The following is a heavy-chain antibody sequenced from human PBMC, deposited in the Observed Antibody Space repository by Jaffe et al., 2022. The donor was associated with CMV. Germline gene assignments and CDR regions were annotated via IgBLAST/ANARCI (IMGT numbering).Heavy chain of an antibody. CDR1: GFTFSSYW. D-gene: IGHD2-2*01. V-gene: IGHV3-74*01. Sequence: EVQLVESGGGLVQPGGSLRLSCAASGFTFSSYWMHWVRQAPGKGLVWVSRINSDGSSTSYADSVKGRFTISRDNAKNTLYLQMNSLRAEDTAVYYCARTPGVVVPAPIESDAFDIWGQGTMVTVSS. J-gene: IGHJ3*02. CDR3: ARTPGVVVPAPIESDAFDI. CDR2: INSDGSST.